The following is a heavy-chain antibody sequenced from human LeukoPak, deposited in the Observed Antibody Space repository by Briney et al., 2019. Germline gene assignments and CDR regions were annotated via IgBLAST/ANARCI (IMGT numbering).Heavy chain of an antibody. V-gene: IGHV3-21*01. CDR2: ISSSSSYI. J-gene: IGHJ4*02. Sequence: GSLRLSCAASGFTFSSYSMNWVRQAPGKGLEWVSSISSSSSYIYYADSVKGRFTISRDNAKNSLYLQMNSLRAEDTAVYYCARTGDYRGYFDYWGQGTLVTVSS. CDR3: ARTGDYRGYFDY. D-gene: IGHD4-17*01. CDR1: GFTFSSYS.